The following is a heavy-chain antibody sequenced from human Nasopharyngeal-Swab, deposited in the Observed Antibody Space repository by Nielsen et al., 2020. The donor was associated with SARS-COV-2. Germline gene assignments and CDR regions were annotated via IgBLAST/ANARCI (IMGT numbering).Heavy chain of an antibody. J-gene: IGHJ6*02. CDR3: ASVRGYYYGMDV. V-gene: IGHV4-30-2*01. CDR2: IYHSGST. Sequence: LSCDASGGSISSGGYSWSWIRQPPGKGLEWIGYIYHSGSTYYNPSLKSRVTISVDRSKNQFSLKLSSVTAADTAVYYCASVRGYYYGMDVWGQGTTVTVSS. D-gene: IGHD3-10*01. CDR1: GGSISSGGYS.